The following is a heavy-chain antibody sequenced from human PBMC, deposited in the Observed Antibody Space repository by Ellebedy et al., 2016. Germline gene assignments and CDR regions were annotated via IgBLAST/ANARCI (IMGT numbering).Heavy chain of an antibody. V-gene: IGHV1-18*01. J-gene: IGHJ3*02. Sequence: ASVKVSCXASGYTFTSYGISWVRQAPGQGLEWMGWISAYNGNTNYAQKLQGRVTMTTDTSTSTAYMELRSLRSDDTAVYYCARDTCYDSSGYRPYPCGAFDIWGQGTMVTVSS. CDR3: ARDTCYDSSGYRPYPCGAFDI. D-gene: IGHD3-22*01. CDR1: GYTFTSYG. CDR2: ISAYNGNT.